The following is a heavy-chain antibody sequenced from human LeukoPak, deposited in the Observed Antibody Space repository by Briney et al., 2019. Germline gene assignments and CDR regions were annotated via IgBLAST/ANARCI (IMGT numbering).Heavy chain of an antibody. CDR2: TYYGSKWSN. CDR1: VDSVSINGVA. Sequence: SQTLSLTSVISVDSVSINGVAWNWVRQSPSRGLEWLGRTYYGSKWSNDYALSVKSRITINPDKSKNQFSLQLNSVTPEDTAVYYCTRGRNSAFDYWGQGTLVTVSS. V-gene: IGHV6-1*01. D-gene: IGHD1-14*01. CDR3: TRGRNSAFDY. J-gene: IGHJ4*02.